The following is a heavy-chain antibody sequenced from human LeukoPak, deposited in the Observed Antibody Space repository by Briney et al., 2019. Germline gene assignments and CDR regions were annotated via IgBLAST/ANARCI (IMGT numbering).Heavy chain of an antibody. J-gene: IGHJ4*02. CDR3: ATLDY. V-gene: IGHV3-7*03. CDR2: IKQDGSEK. Sequence: GGSLRLSCTAAGFTFSNYWMSWVRQAPGKGLEWVANIKQDGSEKYSVDSVKGRFTISRDNARNSLYLHMNSLRVEDTAVYYCATLDYWGQGTLVTVSS. CDR1: GFTFSNYW.